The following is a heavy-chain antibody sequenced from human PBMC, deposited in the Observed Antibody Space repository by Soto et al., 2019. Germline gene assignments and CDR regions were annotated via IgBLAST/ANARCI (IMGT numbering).Heavy chain of an antibody. D-gene: IGHD1-26*01. J-gene: IGHJ1*01. Sequence: GESLKISCKGSGYSFTTYWIGWVRQMPGKGLEWMGIIYPGDSDIRYSPSFQGQVSISTVKSISTAYLQWSSLKASDTAMYYCARLGSSNPAEYFQHWGQGTLVTVSS. CDR1: GYSFTTYW. CDR2: IYPGDSDI. V-gene: IGHV5-51*01. CDR3: ARLGSSNPAEYFQH.